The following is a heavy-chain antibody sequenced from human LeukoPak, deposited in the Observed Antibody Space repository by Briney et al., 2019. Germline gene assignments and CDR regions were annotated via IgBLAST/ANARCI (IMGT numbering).Heavy chain of an antibody. Sequence: PGGSLRLSCAGSRFTFATFSIHWVRQAPGKGLEWVSSISSGDGGYIYYVDSVKGRFTISRDNAEDSVYLQMKSLRAEDTAVYYCARGNAPLPFDYWGQGALVTVSS. V-gene: IGHV3-21*01. CDR1: RFTFATFS. J-gene: IGHJ4*02. CDR2: ISSGDGGYI. D-gene: IGHD2-2*01. CDR3: ARGNAPLPFDY.